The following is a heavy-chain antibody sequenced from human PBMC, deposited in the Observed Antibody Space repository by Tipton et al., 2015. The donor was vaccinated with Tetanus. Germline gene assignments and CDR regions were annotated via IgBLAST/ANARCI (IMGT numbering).Heavy chain of an antibody. Sequence: TLSLTCTVSGGSLNTFYWNWIRQPAGKGLEWIGRVYSSGSTNYNPSLKSRVTMSIDAPKTQFSLGLTPVTAADTAVYYCARDFRERSGTYYSYYYTMDVWGQGTTVTVSS. CDR2: VYSSGST. D-gene: IGHD1-26*01. V-gene: IGHV4-4*07. J-gene: IGHJ6*02. CDR1: GGSLNTFY. CDR3: ARDFRERSGTYYSYYYTMDV.